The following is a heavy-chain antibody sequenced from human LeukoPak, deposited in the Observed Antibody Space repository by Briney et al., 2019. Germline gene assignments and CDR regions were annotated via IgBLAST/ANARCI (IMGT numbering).Heavy chain of an antibody. Sequence: ASVKVSCKASGYTFTSYAISWVRQAPGQGLEWMGGIIPIFGTANYAQKFQGRVTITADKSTSTAYMELSSLRSEDTAVYYCARALSIAAPATNYYMDVWGKGTTVTVSS. CDR1: GYTFTSYA. V-gene: IGHV1-69*06. D-gene: IGHD6-13*01. CDR3: ARALSIAAPATNYYMDV. CDR2: IIPIFGTA. J-gene: IGHJ6*03.